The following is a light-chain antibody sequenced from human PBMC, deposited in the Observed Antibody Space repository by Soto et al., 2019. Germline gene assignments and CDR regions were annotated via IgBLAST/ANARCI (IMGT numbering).Light chain of an antibody. J-gene: IGLJ2*01. Sequence: QSVLAQPPSASGTPGQRVTISCSGSSSNIGSNTVNWYQQFPGTAPKLLIYGNDQRPSGVPDRFSGSKSGTSASLAISGLRSEDEADYYCGGWDDSLSGPVFGGGTKVTVL. V-gene: IGLV1-44*01. CDR3: GGWDDSLSGPV. CDR1: SSNIGSNT. CDR2: GND.